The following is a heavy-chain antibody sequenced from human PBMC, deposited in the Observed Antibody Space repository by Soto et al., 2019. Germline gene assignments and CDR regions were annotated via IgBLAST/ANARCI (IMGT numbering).Heavy chain of an antibody. J-gene: IGHJ4*02. Sequence: GGSLRLSCAASGFTFSSYAMHWVRQAPGKGLEWVAVISHDGSSKYYADSVKGRFTISRDKSKNTLYVQMNSLRGEDTARYYCARDSSFSMGPTSYCENWGQGTLVTVSS. V-gene: IGHV3-30*01. CDR3: ARDSSFSMGPTSYCEN. CDR2: ISHDGSSK. D-gene: IGHD1-1*01. CDR1: GFTFSSYA.